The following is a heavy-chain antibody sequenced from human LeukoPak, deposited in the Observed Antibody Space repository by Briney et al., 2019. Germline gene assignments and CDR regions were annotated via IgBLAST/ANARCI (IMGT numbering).Heavy chain of an antibody. CDR2: IYHSGST. CDR3: ARDTSSGWSFDY. D-gene: IGHD6-19*01. Sequence: SETLSLTCTVSGGSISSYYWGWIRQPPGKGLEWIGSIYHSGSTNYNPSLKSRVTISVDTSKNQFSLKLSSVTAADTAVYYCARDTSSGWSFDYWGQGTLVTVSS. J-gene: IGHJ4*02. CDR1: GGSISSYY. V-gene: IGHV4-59*01.